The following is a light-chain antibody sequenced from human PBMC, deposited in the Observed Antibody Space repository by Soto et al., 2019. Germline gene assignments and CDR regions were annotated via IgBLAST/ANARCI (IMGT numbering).Light chain of an antibody. J-gene: IGKJ4*01. CDR2: GAS. Sequence: EIVMTQSPATLSVSPGERATLSCRPSQSVSSNLAWYQQKPGQAPRLLIYGASTRATGIPARFSGSGSGTEFTLTISSLQSEDFAVYYCQHYNNWPLTFGGGSKVEIK. CDR1: QSVSSN. CDR3: QHYNNWPLT. V-gene: IGKV3-15*01.